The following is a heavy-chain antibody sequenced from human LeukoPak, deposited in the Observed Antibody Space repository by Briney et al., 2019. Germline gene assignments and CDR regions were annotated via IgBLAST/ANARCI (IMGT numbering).Heavy chain of an antibody. CDR1: GGSISSYY. V-gene: IGHV4-59*01. J-gene: IGHJ5*02. Sequence: PSQTLSLTCTVSGGSISSYYWSWIRQPPGKGLEWIGDTYYSGSTNYNPSLKSRVTISVDTSKNQFSLKLSSVTAADTAVYYCARAPDDYRKYAQRGLSWFDPWGQGTLVTVSS. CDR2: TYYSGST. CDR3: ARAPDDYRKYAQRGLSWFDP. D-gene: IGHD4-11*01.